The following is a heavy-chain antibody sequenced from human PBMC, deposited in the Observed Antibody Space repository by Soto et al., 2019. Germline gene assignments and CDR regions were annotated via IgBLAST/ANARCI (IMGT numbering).Heavy chain of an antibody. V-gene: IGHV1-46*01. D-gene: IGHD2-15*01. J-gene: IGHJ6*02. CDR2: INPSGGST. CDR3: ASGRYCSGGSCINYGMDV. CDR1: GYTFTSYY. Sequence: ASVKVSCKASGYTFTSYYMHWVRQAPGQGLEWMGIINPSGGSTSYAQKFQGRVTMTRDTSTSTVYMELSSLRSEDTAVYYCASGRYCSGGSCINYGMDVWGQGTTVTVSS.